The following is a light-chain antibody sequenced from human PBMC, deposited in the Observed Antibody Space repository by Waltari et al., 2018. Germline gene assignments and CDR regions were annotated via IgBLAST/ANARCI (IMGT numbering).Light chain of an antibody. CDR1: QNVGKY. CDR3: QKYVTLPAT. Sequence: LFTQSPGTVSVSPGDGLSLSCRASQNVGKYLAWYQRRPCQPPRLLIYHASNRAFGIPDRFSGSGSGTDFSLTISRLEPEDFAVYYCQKYVTLPATFGQGTKVEIK. V-gene: IGKV3-20*01. J-gene: IGKJ1*01. CDR2: HAS.